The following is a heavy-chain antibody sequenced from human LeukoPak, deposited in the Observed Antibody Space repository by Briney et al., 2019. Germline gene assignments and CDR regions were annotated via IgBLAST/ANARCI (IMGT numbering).Heavy chain of an antibody. CDR2: INHSGST. CDR1: GGSFSGYY. J-gene: IGHJ6*03. D-gene: IGHD2-15*01. V-gene: IGHV4-34*01. Sequence: SETLSLTCAVYGGSFSGYYWSWIRQPPGKRLEWIGEINHSGSTNCNPSLKSRVTISVDTSKNQFSLKLSSVTAADTAVYYCARRHSGPYYYYYYMDVWGKGTTVTISS. CDR3: ARRHSGPYYYYYYMDV.